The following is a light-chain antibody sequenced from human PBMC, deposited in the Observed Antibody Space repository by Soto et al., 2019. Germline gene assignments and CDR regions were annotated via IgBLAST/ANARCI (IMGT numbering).Light chain of an antibody. CDR2: WAS. V-gene: IGKV4-1*01. CDR1: QSVLFSPNNKNY. CDR3: QQYHSAPQT. J-gene: IGKJ1*01. Sequence: DIVMTQSPDSLAVSLGERATINCKSSQSVLFSPNNKNYLAWYQQKPGQPPKLLIYWASTRESGVPDRFSGSGSGTDFTLTISSLQAEDAAFYYCQQYHSAPQTFGQGTKVEIK.